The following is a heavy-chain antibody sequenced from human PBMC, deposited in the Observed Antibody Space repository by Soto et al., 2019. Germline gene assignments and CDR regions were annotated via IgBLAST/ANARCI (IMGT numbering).Heavy chain of an antibody. V-gene: IGHV3-23*01. J-gene: IGHJ4*02. CDR2: ISGSGGST. CDR1: GFTFSSYA. Sequence: GESLKISCAASGFTFSSYAMSWVRQAPGKGLEWGSAISGSGGSTYYADSVKGRFTISRDNSKNTLYLQMNSLRAEDKAVYYCAKTYSSSWYLYWGQGTLVTVSS. CDR3: AKTYSSSWYLY. D-gene: IGHD6-13*01.